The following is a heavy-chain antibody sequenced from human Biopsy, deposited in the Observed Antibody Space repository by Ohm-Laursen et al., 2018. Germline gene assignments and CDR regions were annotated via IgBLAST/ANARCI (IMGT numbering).Heavy chain of an antibody. V-gene: IGHV3-23*01. CDR3: ARDLYDFCGGCPFDP. Sequence: SLRLSCSASGFTFSSHAMSWVRQAPGKGLERVSIINGGGGSTWYSDPVKGRFTISRDNSKNTLYLQMNSLRAEDTAMYYCARDLYDFCGGCPFDPWGQGTLVTVSP. CDR1: GFTFSSHA. J-gene: IGHJ5*02. D-gene: IGHD3-3*01. CDR2: INGGGGST.